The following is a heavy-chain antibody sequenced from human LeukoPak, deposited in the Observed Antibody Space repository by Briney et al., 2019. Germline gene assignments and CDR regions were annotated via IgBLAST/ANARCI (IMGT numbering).Heavy chain of an antibody. Sequence: SESLSLTCTVSGGSISSGSYYWSWIRQPAGKGLEWIGRIYTSGSTNYNPSLKSRVTISVDTSKNQFSLKLSSVTAADTAVYYCARDSGIAAAGAGFDYWGQGTLVTVSS. CDR3: ARDSGIAAAGAGFDY. CDR1: GGSISSGSYY. V-gene: IGHV4-61*02. J-gene: IGHJ4*02. D-gene: IGHD6-13*01. CDR2: IYTSGST.